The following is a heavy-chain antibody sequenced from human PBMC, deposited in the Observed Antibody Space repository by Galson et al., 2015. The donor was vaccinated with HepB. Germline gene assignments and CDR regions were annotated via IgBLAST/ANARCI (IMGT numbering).Heavy chain of an antibody. V-gene: IGHV1-46*01. Sequence: SVKVSCKASGYTFTSYYIHWVRQAPGQGLEWMGVIIPSGGGTRYAQKFQGRVSMTRDTSTSTVYMDLSRLRSEDTAVYYCARDNENSRSGWFDPWGQGTLVTVSS. CDR3: ARDNENSRSGWFDP. D-gene: IGHD2/OR15-2a*01. CDR2: IIPSGGGT. J-gene: IGHJ5*02. CDR1: GYTFTSYY.